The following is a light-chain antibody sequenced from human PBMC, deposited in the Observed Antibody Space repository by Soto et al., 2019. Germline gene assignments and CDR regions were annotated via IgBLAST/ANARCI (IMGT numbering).Light chain of an antibody. CDR1: QSINSW. CDR2: GAS. Sequence: DIKMTQSPSTLTASVGDRVTNTCRASQSINSWLAWYQQKPGKAPKVLLCGASSLEGGVPSSFRGSGSGTEFTLTISSLQPDDFATYYCQQYNSYPWTFGQGTKVDIK. J-gene: IGKJ1*01. CDR3: QQYNSYPWT. V-gene: IGKV1-5*01.